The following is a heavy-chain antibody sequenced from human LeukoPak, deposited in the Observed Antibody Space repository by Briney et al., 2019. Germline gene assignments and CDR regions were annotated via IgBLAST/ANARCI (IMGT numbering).Heavy chain of an antibody. Sequence: ASVKVSCKASGYTFTDYYVHWVRLVPGQGLEWMGRISPNSGATNYAERFRGRVTMARDTSINTVYMEMSSLRSDDTAVYYCARDLWGWGSDYLDYWGQGTLVTVSS. V-gene: IGHV1-2*06. J-gene: IGHJ4*02. CDR2: ISPNSGAT. D-gene: IGHD4/OR15-4a*01. CDR1: GYTFTDYY. CDR3: ARDLWGWGSDYLDY.